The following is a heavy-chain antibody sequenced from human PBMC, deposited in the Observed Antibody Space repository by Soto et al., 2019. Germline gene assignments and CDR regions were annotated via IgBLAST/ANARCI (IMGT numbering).Heavy chain of an antibody. J-gene: IGHJ4*02. CDR1: GFTFRSYE. CDR2: ISSRATGI. Sequence: HPGGSLRLSCAASGFTFRSYEMNWVRQAPGKGLEWVSYISSRATGIFYADSVKGRFTISRDDANNSLYLQMNSLRAEDTAVYYCARRRAFDGYDGGYFFDFWGQGTLVIVSS. D-gene: IGHD5-12*01. V-gene: IGHV3-48*03. CDR3: ARRRAFDGYDGGYFFDF.